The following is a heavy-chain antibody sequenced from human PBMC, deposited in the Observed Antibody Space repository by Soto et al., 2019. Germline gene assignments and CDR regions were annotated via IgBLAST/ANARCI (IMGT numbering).Heavy chain of an antibody. V-gene: IGHV3-53*04. CDR3: ARDFTKYRAGYMDV. D-gene: IGHD2-2*01. CDR2: IYSGGST. Sequence: EVQLVESGGGLVQPGGSLRLSCAASGFTVSSNYMSWVRQAPGKGLEWVSVIYSGGSTYYADSVKGRFTISRHNSKNTLYLQMNSLRAEDTAVYYCARDFTKYRAGYMDVWGKGTTVTVSS. CDR1: GFTVSSNY. J-gene: IGHJ6*03.